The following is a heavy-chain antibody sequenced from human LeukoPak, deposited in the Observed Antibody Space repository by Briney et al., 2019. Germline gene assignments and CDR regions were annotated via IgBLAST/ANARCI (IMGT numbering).Heavy chain of an antibody. V-gene: IGHV3-23*01. Sequence: GGSLRLSCAASGFTFSSYAMSWVRQAPGKGLEWVSVISGSGVGTYYADSVKGRFTISRDNSKNTLYLQMNSLRAEDTAVYYCAKEIYGDSTGGRFQHWGQGTLVTVSS. D-gene: IGHD4-17*01. CDR1: GFTFSSYA. CDR2: ISGSGVGT. J-gene: IGHJ1*01. CDR3: AKEIYGDSTGGRFQH.